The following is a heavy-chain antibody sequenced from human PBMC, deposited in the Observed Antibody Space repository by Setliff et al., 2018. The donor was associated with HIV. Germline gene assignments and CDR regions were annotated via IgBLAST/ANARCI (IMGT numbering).Heavy chain of an antibody. J-gene: IGHJ6*02. Sequence: SETLSLTCTVSGGPISSYYWSWIRQPPGKGLEWIGYIYYSGSTNYNPSLKSRVTISVDTSKNQFSLKLSSVTAADTAVYYCARDFTGSGWYGNYYYGMDVWGQGPTVTVSS. D-gene: IGHD6-19*01. CDR1: GGPISSYY. CDR3: ARDFTGSGWYGNYYYGMDV. CDR2: IYYSGST. V-gene: IGHV4-59*01.